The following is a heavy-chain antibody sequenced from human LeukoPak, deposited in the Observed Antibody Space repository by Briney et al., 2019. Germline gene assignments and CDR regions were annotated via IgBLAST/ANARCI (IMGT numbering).Heavy chain of an antibody. D-gene: IGHD3-10*01. CDR1: GYTFTSYG. CDR3: ARGPPMVRGAAGYWFDP. CDR2: ISAYNGNT. Sequence: ASVKVSCKASGYTFTSYGISWVRQAPGQGLEWMGWISAYNGNTNYAQKLQGRVTMTTDTSTSTAYMELRSLRSDDTAVYYCARGPPMVRGAAGYWFDPWGQGTLVTVSS. J-gene: IGHJ5*02. V-gene: IGHV1-18*01.